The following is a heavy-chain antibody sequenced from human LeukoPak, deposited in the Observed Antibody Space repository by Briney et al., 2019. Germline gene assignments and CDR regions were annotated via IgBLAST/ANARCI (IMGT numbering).Heavy chain of an antibody. CDR2: SYYSGNT. CDR3: ATAPYEYIWGTYRTNWFDP. J-gene: IGHJ5*02. Sequence: SETLSLTCTVSGGAISSGDYYWSWIRQPPGKGLEWIGYSYYSGNTYYNPSLQSRVTISMDTSKNQFSLKLNSMTAADTTVYYCATAPYEYIWGTYRTNWFDPWGQGTLVTVSS. CDR1: GGAISSGDYY. V-gene: IGHV4-30-4*01. D-gene: IGHD3-16*02.